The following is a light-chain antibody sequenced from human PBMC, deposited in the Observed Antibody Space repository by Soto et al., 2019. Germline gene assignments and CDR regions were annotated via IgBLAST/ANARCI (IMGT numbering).Light chain of an antibody. CDR2: DGT. CDR3: GSITRSSTSV. V-gene: IGLV2-14*01. J-gene: IGLJ1*01. CDR1: SSDVGGFEY. Sequence: ALSHPASVSGSPGQSITISCTGTSSDVGGFEYVSWYQHQPGKAPKLIIYDGTKRPSGVSNRFSGSKSGNTASLTISGIQAEDEGDYYCGSITRSSTSVFGTGTKVTVL.